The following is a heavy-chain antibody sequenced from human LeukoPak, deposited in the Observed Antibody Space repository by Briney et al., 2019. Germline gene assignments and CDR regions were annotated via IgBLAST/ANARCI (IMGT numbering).Heavy chain of an antibody. CDR3: ASGYFDSSGYRTAVVFDY. D-gene: IGHD3-22*01. CDR1: GYTFTGCY. CDR2: INPNNGGT. V-gene: IGHV1-2*02. Sequence: ASLKVCCKASGYTFTGCYMHWVRQAPGQGLEWMGWINPNNGGTNYAQKFQGRVTMTRDTSISTAYMELSGLRSDDTAVYYCASGYFDSSGYRTAVVFDYWGQGTLVTVSS. J-gene: IGHJ4*02.